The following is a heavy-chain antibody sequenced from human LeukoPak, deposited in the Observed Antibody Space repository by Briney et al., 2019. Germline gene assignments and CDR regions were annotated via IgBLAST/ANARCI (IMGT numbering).Heavy chain of an antibody. Sequence: GASVKVSCKASGYTFSNYDINWVRQAPGQGLEWMGWMNPNSGRRVYAQKFQGRVTMTRNSSINTAYMELTSLRSDDTAVYYCARGLRSDYWDQGTLVTVSS. CDR2: MNPNSGRR. V-gene: IGHV1-8*01. CDR3: ARGLRSDY. D-gene: IGHD3-16*02. CDR1: GYTFSNYD. J-gene: IGHJ4*02.